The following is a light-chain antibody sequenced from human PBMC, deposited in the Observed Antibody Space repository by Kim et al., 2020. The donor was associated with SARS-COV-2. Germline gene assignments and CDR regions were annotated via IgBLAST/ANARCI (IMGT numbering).Light chain of an antibody. V-gene: IGLV3-1*01. CDR2: QDS. CDR1: KLGDRY. Sequence: SYELTQPPSVSVSPGQTASITCSADKLGDRYACCYQHKPGQSPLLVIYQDSRRPSGIPERFSGSNSGNTATLTISGTQAMDEADYYCQAWDSSTSVLFGGGTQLTVL. J-gene: IGLJ2*01. CDR3: QAWDSSTSVL.